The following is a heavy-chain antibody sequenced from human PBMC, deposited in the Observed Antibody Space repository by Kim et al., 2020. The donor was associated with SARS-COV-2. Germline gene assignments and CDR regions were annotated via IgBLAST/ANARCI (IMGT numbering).Heavy chain of an antibody. CDR3: ARDCYGRFGPYGMDV. J-gene: IGHJ6*02. CDR2: IWYDGSNK. CDR1: GFTFSGFG. Sequence: GGSLRLSCAASGFTFSGFGMYWVRQAPGKGLEWVAVIWYDGSNKYYADSVKGRFTISRDNSQNTLYLQMNSLRAEDTAVYYCARDCYGRFGPYGMDVWGQGTTVTVSS. V-gene: IGHV3-33*07. D-gene: IGHD3-10*01.